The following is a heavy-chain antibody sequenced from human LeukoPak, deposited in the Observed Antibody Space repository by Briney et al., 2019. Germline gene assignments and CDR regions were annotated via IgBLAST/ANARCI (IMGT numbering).Heavy chain of an antibody. D-gene: IGHD6-13*01. CDR2: ISGSGGST. CDR3: AKSGGSSWYGSPYYFDY. J-gene: IGHJ4*02. V-gene: IGHV3-23*01. CDR1: GFTFSHYW. Sequence: GGSLRLSCAASGFTFSHYWMHWVRQAPGKGLEWVSAISGSGGSTYYADSVKGRFTISRDNSKNTLYLQMNSLRAEDTAVYYCAKSGGSSWYGSPYYFDYWGQGTLVTVSS.